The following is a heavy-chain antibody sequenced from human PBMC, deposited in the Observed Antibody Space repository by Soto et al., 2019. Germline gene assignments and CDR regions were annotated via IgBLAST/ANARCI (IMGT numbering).Heavy chain of an antibody. J-gene: IGHJ5*02. CDR2: ISAYNGNT. CDR3: AREVSWSAP. V-gene: IGHV1-18*01. Sequence: QVQLVQSGAEVKKPGASVKVSCKASGYTFTSYGISWVRQAPGQGLEWMGWISAYNGNTNYAQKLEGRATMTTDTSTRTANRELRSLRSDDTAVYSCAREVSWSAPGGKGPLLTVPS. CDR1: GYTFTSYG.